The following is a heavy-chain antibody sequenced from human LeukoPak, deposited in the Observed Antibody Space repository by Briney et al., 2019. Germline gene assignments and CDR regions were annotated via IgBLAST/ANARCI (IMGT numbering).Heavy chain of an antibody. CDR3: ARTQSSFHASGSYYNY. Sequence: SETLSLTCTVSGDSISSSSYYWGWIRQPPGKGLEWIGSIYHSGTTYYNPSLNRRVTMSVDTFKNQFSLNLSSVTAADTAVYYCARTQSSFHASGSYYNYWGPGTLVTVSS. J-gene: IGHJ4*02. V-gene: IGHV4-39*07. CDR2: IYHSGTT. CDR1: GDSISSSSYY. D-gene: IGHD3-10*01.